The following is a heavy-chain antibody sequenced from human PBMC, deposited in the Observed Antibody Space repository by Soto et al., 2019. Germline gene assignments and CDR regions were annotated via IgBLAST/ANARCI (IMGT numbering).Heavy chain of an antibody. V-gene: IGHV3-23*01. CDR3: AKVKGGHIVGATTFQH. J-gene: IGHJ1*01. D-gene: IGHD1-26*01. CDR1: GFTFSSYA. CDR2: ISGSGGST. Sequence: QAGGSLRLSCAASGFTFSSYAMSWVRQAPGKGLEWVSAISGSGGSTYYADSVKGRFTISRDNSKNTLYLQMNSLRAEDTAVYYCAKVKGGHIVGATTFQHWGQGTLVTVSS.